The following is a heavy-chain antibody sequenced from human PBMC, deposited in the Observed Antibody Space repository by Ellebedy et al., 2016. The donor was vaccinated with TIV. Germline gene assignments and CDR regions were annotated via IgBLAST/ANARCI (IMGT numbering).Heavy chain of an antibody. CDR3: ASLRVRNNYLDH. CDR1: GFTFTYYW. D-gene: IGHD2/OR15-2a*01. V-gene: IGHV3-7*01. J-gene: IGHJ4*02. Sequence: PGGSLRLSCAASGFTFTYYWMSWVRQAPGKGLEWVANIKQDGSEQNYVDSVKGRFTISRDNAKNSLDLQMNSLRAEDTAVYYCASLRVRNNYLDHWGQGTLVTVSS. CDR2: IKQDGSEQ.